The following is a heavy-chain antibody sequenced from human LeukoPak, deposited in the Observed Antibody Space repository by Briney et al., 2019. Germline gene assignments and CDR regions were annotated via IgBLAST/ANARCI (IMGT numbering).Heavy chain of an antibody. CDR1: GSSISGYY. D-gene: IGHD3-9*01. CDR3: ARGEYDDILNGYYRFDY. V-gene: IGHV4-4*07. CDR2: LHPSGAT. Sequence: SETLSLTCTVSGSSISGYYWNWIRQPAGKGLEWIGRLHPSGATNYNPSLKSRITMSLDTSKNQFSLKLSSVTAADTAAYYCARGEYDDILNGYYRFDYWGQGTVVTVSS. J-gene: IGHJ4*02.